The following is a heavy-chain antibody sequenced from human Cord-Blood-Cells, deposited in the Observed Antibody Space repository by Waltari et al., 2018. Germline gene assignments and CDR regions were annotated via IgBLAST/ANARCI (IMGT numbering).Heavy chain of an antibody. D-gene: IGHD5-18*01. Sequence: QVQLVQSGAEVKKPGASVKVFCQASGYTLTSYDINWVRKATGKGLEWMGWRNRNSGNTGYAQKFQGRVTMTRNTSISTAYMELSSLRSEDTAVYYCARGGVSYGYYFDYWGQGTLVTVSS. V-gene: IGHV1-8*01. J-gene: IGHJ4*02. CDR1: GYTLTSYD. CDR3: ARGGVSYGYYFDY. CDR2: RNRNSGNT.